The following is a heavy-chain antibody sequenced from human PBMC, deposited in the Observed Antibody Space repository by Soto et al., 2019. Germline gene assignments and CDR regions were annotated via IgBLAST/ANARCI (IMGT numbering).Heavy chain of an antibody. V-gene: IGHV4-59*08. CDR2: IYYSGST. CDR1: GGSISSYY. J-gene: IGHJ6*03. CDR3: ARHMVIVDDFWSGPKGPYYYYYMDV. D-gene: IGHD3-3*01. Sequence: QVQLQESGPGLVKPSETLSLTCTVSGGSISSYYWSWIRQPPGKGLEWIGYIYYSGSTNYNPSLKSRVTISVDTSKNQCSLKLSSVTAADTAVYYCARHMVIVDDFWSGPKGPYYYYYMDVWGKGTTVTVSS.